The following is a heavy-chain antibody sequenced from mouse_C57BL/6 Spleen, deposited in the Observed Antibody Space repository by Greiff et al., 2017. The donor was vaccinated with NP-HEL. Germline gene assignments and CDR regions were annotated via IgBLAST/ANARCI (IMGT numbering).Heavy chain of an antibody. CDR2: IDPSDSET. J-gene: IGHJ2*01. V-gene: IGHV1-52*01. CDR1: GYTFTSYW. Sequence: QVQLQQPGAELVRPGSSVKLSCKASGYTFTSYWMHWVKQRPIQGLEWIGNIDPSDSETHYNQKFKDKATLTVDKSSSTAYMQLSSLTSEDSAVYYCARRGGAVPYDFDYWGQGTTLTVSS. CDR3: ARRGGAVPYDFDY. D-gene: IGHD5-1*01.